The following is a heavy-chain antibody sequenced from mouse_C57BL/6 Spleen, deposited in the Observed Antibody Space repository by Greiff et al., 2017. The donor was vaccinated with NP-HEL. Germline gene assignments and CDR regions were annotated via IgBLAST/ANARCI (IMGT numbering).Heavy chain of an antibody. V-gene: IGHV5-6*01. J-gene: IGHJ1*03. CDR2: ISSGGSYN. CDR1: GFTFSSYG. D-gene: IGHD1-1*01. CDR3: ARLSEDYNGSSYGYFDV. Sequence: EVKLMESGGDLVKPGGSLKLSCAASGFTFSSYGMSWVRQTPDKRLEWVATISSGGSYNYYPDSVKGRFTISRDNAKNTLYRQMSSLKSEDTTMYYCARLSEDYNGSSYGYFDVWGTGTTVTVSS.